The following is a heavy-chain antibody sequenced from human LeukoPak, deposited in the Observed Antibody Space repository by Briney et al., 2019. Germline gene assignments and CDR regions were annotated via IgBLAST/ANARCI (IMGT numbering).Heavy chain of an antibody. D-gene: IGHD3-22*01. CDR1: GFTFSIYG. CDR2: ISYDGSNK. J-gene: IGHJ4*02. Sequence: GGSLRLSCAASGFTFSIYGMHWVRQAPGKGLEWVAVISYDGSNKYYADSVKGRFTISRDNSKNTLYLQMNSLRAEDTAVYYCAKLTYYYDSSGYFDYWGQGTLVTVSS. V-gene: IGHV3-30*18. CDR3: AKLTYYYDSSGYFDY.